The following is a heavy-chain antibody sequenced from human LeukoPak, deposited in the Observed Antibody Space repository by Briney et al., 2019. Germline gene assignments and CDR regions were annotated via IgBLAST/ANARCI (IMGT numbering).Heavy chain of an antibody. Sequence: SETLSLTCTVSGGSISSYYWSWIWQPAGKGLEWIGRIYTSGSTNYNPSLKSRVTMSVDTSKNQFSLKLSSVTAADTAVYYCARLIRDIAVAATFWYFDLWGRGTLVTVSS. J-gene: IGHJ2*01. CDR2: IYTSGST. V-gene: IGHV4-4*07. CDR3: ARLIRDIAVAATFWYFDL. CDR1: GGSISSYY. D-gene: IGHD6-19*01.